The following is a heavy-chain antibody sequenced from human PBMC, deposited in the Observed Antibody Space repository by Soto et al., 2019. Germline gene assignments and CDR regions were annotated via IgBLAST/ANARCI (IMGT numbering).Heavy chain of an antibody. CDR2: IYYSGST. D-gene: IGHD6-13*01. V-gene: IGHV4-30-4*01. CDR1: GGSISSGDYY. J-gene: IGHJ3*02. CDR3: ARGPAAGTAFDI. Sequence: SETLSLTCTVSGGSISSGDYYWSWIRQPPGKGLEWIGYIYYSGSTYYNPSLKSRVTISVDTSKNQFSLKLSSVTAADTAVYYCARGPAAGTAFDIWGQGTMVTVSS.